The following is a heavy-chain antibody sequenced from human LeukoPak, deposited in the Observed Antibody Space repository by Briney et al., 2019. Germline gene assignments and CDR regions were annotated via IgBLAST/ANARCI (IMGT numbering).Heavy chain of an antibody. D-gene: IGHD1-1*01. CDR2: ISSSSSYI. Sequence: GGSLRLSCAASGFTFSSYSMNWVRQAPGKGLEWVSSISSSSSYIYYADSVKGRFTISRDNAKNSLYLQMNSLRAEDTAVYYCASQLELGAWAFDIWGQGTMVTVSS. V-gene: IGHV3-21*01. J-gene: IGHJ3*02. CDR3: ASQLELGAWAFDI. CDR1: GFTFSSYS.